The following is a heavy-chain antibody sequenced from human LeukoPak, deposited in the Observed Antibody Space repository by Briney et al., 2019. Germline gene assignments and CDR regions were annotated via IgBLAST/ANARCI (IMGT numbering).Heavy chain of an antibody. Sequence: GGSLRLSCAASGFTFSSYAMSWVRQAPGKGLEWVSAISGSGGSTYYADSVRGRFTISGDNSRNTLYLQMNSLRAEDTAVYYCAKDDRWLQFCCWGQGTLVTVSA. J-gene: IGHJ4*02. CDR2: ISGSGGST. V-gene: IGHV3-23*01. D-gene: IGHD5-24*01. CDR3: AKDDRWLQFCC. CDR1: GFTFSSYA.